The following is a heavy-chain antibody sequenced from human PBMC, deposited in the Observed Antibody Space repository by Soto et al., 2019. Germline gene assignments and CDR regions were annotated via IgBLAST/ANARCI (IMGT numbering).Heavy chain of an antibody. D-gene: IGHD1-1*01. Sequence: ASVKVSCKASGYTFTSYDIYWVRQATGQGLEWMGWMNPNTGNSAYAQKFQGRVTVTSDTSINTVHMELSSLRSEDTAVYYCARRAETNGWNGFGTDKYYFDFWGQGTLVTVSS. J-gene: IGHJ4*02. V-gene: IGHV1-8*01. CDR3: ARRAETNGWNGFGTDKYYFDF. CDR1: GYTFTSYD. CDR2: MNPNTGNS.